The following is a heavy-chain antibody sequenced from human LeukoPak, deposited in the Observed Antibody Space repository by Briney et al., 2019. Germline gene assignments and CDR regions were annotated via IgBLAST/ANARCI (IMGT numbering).Heavy chain of an antibody. CDR2: IYYSGST. Sequence: PSETLSLTCTVSGDSISSYYWSWIRQPPGKGLEWIGYIYYSGSTNYNPSLKSRVTISVDTSKKQLSLKLSSVTAADTAVYYCARYRYYDFWSGVQSYYYYGMDVWGQGTTVTVSS. CDR3: ARYRYYDFWSGVQSYYYYGMDV. CDR1: GDSISSYY. J-gene: IGHJ6*02. V-gene: IGHV4-59*08. D-gene: IGHD3-3*01.